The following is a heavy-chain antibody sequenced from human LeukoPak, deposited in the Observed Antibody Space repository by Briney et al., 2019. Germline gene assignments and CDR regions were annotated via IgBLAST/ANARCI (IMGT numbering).Heavy chain of an antibody. CDR2: ISYDGSNK. CDR1: GFTFSSYA. Sequence: GRSLRLSCAASGFTFSSYAMHWVRQAPGKGLEWVAVISYDGSNKYYAGSVKGRFTISRDNSKNTLYLQMNSLRAEDTAVYYCARPLGRDYYYGMDVWGKGTTVTVSS. D-gene: IGHD3/OR15-3a*01. V-gene: IGHV3-30*04. CDR3: ARPLGRDYYYGMDV. J-gene: IGHJ6*04.